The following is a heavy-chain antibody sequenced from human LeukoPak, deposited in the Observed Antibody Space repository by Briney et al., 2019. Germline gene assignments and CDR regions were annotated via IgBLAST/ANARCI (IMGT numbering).Heavy chain of an antibody. V-gene: IGHV3-43*02. J-gene: IGHJ4*02. CDR1: GFTFDDYA. CDR2: ISGDGGST. CDR3: ANTDYGDYNYFDY. Sequence: GGSLRLSCAASGFTFDDYAMHWVRQAPGKGLEWVSLISGDGGSTYYAGSVKGRFTISRDNSKNSLYLQMNSLRTEDTALYYCANTDYGDYNYFDYWGQGTLVTVSS. D-gene: IGHD4-17*01.